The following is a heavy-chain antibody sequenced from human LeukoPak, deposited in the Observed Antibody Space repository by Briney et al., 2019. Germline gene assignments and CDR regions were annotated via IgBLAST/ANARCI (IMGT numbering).Heavy chain of an antibody. D-gene: IGHD6-13*01. CDR2: ISYSGST. V-gene: IGHV4-59*08. CDR3: ARSSSWYGSFDY. Sequence: PSETLSLTCTVSGGSISNYYWSWIRQPPGKGLEWIGYISYSGSTNYNPSLKSRVTISVDTSKNQFSLKLSSVTAADTAVYYCARSSSWYGSFDYWGQGTLVTVSS. CDR1: GGSISNYY. J-gene: IGHJ4*02.